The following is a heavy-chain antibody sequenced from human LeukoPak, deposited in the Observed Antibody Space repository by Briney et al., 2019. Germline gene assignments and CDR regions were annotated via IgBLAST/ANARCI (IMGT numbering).Heavy chain of an antibody. Sequence: GGSLRLSCAASGFTFSSYGMHWVRQAPGKGLEWMAVISYDGSNKYYADSVKGRFTISRDNSKNTLYLQMNSLRAEDTAVYYCAKGSDYGDIDYWGQGTLVTVSS. J-gene: IGHJ4*02. V-gene: IGHV3-30*18. D-gene: IGHD4-17*01. CDR2: ISYDGSNK. CDR1: GFTFSSYG. CDR3: AKGSDYGDIDY.